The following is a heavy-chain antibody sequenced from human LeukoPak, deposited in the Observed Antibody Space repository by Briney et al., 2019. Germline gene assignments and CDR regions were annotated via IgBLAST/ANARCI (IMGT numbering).Heavy chain of an antibody. V-gene: IGHV3-48*02. CDR3: ATVWGSYRDRKAYFDY. CDR1: GFTFSSYS. CDR2: ISSSSSTI. D-gene: IGHD3-16*02. J-gene: IGHJ4*02. Sequence: PGGSLRLSCAASGFTFSSYSMNWARQAPGKGLEWVSYISSSSSTIYYADSVKGRFTISRDNAKNSLYLQMNRLRDEDTAVYYCATVWGSYRDRKAYFDYWGQGTLVTVSS.